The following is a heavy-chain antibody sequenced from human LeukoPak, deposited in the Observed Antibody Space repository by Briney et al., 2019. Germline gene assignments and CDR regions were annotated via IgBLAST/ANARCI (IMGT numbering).Heavy chain of an antibody. CDR1: GFTFDDYA. CDR3: SKAYSTGWHIDS. Sequence: GGSLRPSCAASGFTFDDYAMHWVRQAPGKGLEWVSGISWSSGSIDYADSVKGRFTISRDNAKNSLYLQMNSLRADDTAFYYCSKAYSTGWHIDSWGQGTLVTVSS. D-gene: IGHD6-19*01. J-gene: IGHJ4*02. CDR2: ISWSSGSI. V-gene: IGHV3-9*01.